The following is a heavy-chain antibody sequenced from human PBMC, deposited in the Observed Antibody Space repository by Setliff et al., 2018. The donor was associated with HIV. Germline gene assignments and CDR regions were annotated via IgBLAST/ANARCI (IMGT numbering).Heavy chain of an antibody. D-gene: IGHD3-16*01. V-gene: IGHV1-69*13. Sequence: SVKVSCKASGGTFSSYGLSWVRQAPGQGLEWMGGIIPIFGKTSYAQNFQGRITITADESSNTAYMELSSLRLHDTAVYYCAKAAVEMTTIAFGGPPGYWGQGTLVTVSS. CDR1: GGTFSSYG. CDR2: IIPIFGKT. J-gene: IGHJ4*02. CDR3: AKAAVEMTTIAFGGPPGY.